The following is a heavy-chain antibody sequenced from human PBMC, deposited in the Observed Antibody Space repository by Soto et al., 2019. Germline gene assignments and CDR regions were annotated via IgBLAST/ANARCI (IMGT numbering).Heavy chain of an antibody. D-gene: IGHD2-15*01. Sequence: GASVKVSCKASGGTFSSYAISWVRQAPGQGLEWMGVIIPSCGTANYAQKFQGRVTMTGDTSTSTVYMELSSLRSEDTAVYYCARSIPVVVAATYYYMDVWGKGTTVTVSS. CDR2: IIPSCGTA. V-gene: IGHV1-69*06. CDR3: ARSIPVVVAATYYYMDV. J-gene: IGHJ6*03. CDR1: GGTFSSYA.